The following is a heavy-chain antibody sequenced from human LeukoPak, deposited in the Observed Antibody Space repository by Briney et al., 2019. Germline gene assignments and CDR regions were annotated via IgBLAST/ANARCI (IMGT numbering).Heavy chain of an antibody. CDR3: ARDPWYYGSGSTNLDY. D-gene: IGHD3-10*01. Sequence: PSETLSLTCTVSGGSISSSSYYWGWIRQPPGKGLEWIGSIYYSGSTYYNPSLKSRVTISVDTSKNQFSLKLSSVTAADTAVYYCARDPWYYGSGSTNLDYWGQGTLVTVSS. CDR1: GGSISSSSYY. J-gene: IGHJ4*02. CDR2: IYYSGST. V-gene: IGHV4-39*07.